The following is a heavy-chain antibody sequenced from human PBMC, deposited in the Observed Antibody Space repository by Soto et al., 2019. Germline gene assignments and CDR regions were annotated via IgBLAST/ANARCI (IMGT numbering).Heavy chain of an antibody. CDR3: ARDKGRSPLDY. D-gene: IGHD2-15*01. J-gene: IGHJ4*02. Sequence: PSETLSLTCTVSGGSISSDYWSWIRQPPGKGLEWIGYVFYSGSTNYNPSLKSRVTISVDTSKNQFSLKLSSVTAADTAVYYCARDKGRSPLDYWGQGTLVTVSS. CDR1: GGSISSDY. CDR2: VFYSGST. V-gene: IGHV4-59*01.